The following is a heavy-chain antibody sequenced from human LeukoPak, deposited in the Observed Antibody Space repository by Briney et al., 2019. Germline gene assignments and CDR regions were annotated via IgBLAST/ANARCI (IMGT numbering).Heavy chain of an antibody. V-gene: IGHV3-11*04. CDR3: ARDYYFYMDV. Sequence: GGSLRLSCAATGFPFSDYFMTWIRQAPGKGLEWVSYITSSGSTIYYTDSVKGRFTISRDNAKNLLYLQMNSLRAEDTAVYHCARDYYFYMDVWGRGTTVTVSS. J-gene: IGHJ6*03. CDR2: ITSSGSTI. CDR1: GFPFSDYF.